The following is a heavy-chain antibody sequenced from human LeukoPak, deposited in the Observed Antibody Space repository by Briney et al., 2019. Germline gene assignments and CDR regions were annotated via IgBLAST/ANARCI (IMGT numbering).Heavy chain of an antibody. CDR2: IKTGGSI. Sequence: SETLSLTCTVSGASISSYYWSWIRQPPGKGLEWIGYIKTGGSIDYNPSLKSRVTISVDTSKNQFSLKLSSVTAADTAVYYCARLPGTSRFDPWGQGTLVTVSS. D-gene: IGHD2-2*01. V-gene: IGHV4-4*08. CDR3: ARLPGTSRFDP. CDR1: GASISSYY. J-gene: IGHJ5*02.